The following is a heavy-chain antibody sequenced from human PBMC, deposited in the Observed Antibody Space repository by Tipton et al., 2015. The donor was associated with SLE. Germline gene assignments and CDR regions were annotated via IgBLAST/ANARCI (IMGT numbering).Heavy chain of an antibody. Sequence: GLVKPSETLSLTCTVSGGSISNYYWNWIRQTPGKGLEWIGYVYHTESTNYNPSLKSRVTISLDTSKNQFSLKMRSVTAADTAVYYCARLLLGYSSGWYSYYYYYGMDVWGHGTTVTVSS. J-gene: IGHJ6*02. D-gene: IGHD6-19*01. CDR2: VYHTEST. V-gene: IGHV4-59*08. CDR1: GGSISNYY. CDR3: ARLLLGYSSGWYSYYYYYGMDV.